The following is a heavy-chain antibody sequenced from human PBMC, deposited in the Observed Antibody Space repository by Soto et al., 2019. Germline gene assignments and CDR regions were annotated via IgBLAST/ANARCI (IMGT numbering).Heavy chain of an antibody. CDR3: ARGDCVGGTCYSLAGSFYYYMDV. Sequence: EVQLVESGGGLVQPGGSLRLSCVASGFTFSNYWMYWVRQAPGEGLVWVPRINSDGSVSSYADSVKGRLTISRDNVKNTLYLQMDSLRAEDTAVYYCARGDCVGGTCYSLAGSFYYYMDVWGKGTTVTVFS. CDR1: GFTFSNYW. CDR2: INSDGSVS. J-gene: IGHJ6*03. V-gene: IGHV3-74*01. D-gene: IGHD2-15*01.